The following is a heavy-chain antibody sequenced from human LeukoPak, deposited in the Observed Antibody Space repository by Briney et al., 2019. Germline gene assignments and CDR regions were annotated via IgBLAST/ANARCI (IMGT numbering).Heavy chain of an antibody. Sequence: SETLSLTCSVSGGSISSYYWSWIRQPPGKGLEWIGYIYYSGSTKYNPSLKSRVTISVDTSKNQFSLKLSSVTAADTAVYYCARVFSGSYLDYWGQGTLVTVSS. D-gene: IGHD1-26*01. CDR2: IYYSGST. CDR1: GGSISSYY. J-gene: IGHJ4*02. CDR3: ARVFSGSYLDY. V-gene: IGHV4-59*12.